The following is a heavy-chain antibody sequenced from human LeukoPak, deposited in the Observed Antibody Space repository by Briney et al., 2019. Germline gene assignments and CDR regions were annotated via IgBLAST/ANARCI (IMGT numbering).Heavy chain of an antibody. D-gene: IGHD6-13*01. J-gene: IGHJ4*02. Sequence: ASVKVSCKASNYIFTTYGVSWVRQAPGQGLEWMGWISAHNGDTMYVQKLQDRLTMTTDTSTNTAYMELRSLRSDDTAVYYCARDHSSSGQLFDYWGQGTPVTVSS. CDR2: ISAHNGDT. CDR3: ARDHSSSGQLFDY. CDR1: NYIFTTYG. V-gene: IGHV1-18*01.